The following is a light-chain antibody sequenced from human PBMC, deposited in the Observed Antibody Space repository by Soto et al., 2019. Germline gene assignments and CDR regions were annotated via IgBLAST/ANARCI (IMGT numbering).Light chain of an antibody. CDR1: QSVSSW. CDR2: DAS. V-gene: IGKV1-5*01. J-gene: IGKJ1*01. Sequence: DIQMTQSPSTLSASVGDRVAITCRASQSVSSWLAWYQQKPGKAPKLLIYDASSLESGVPSRFSGSRSGTEFPLTISSLQPDDFATYHCQQYNSYPWTFGQGTKVEIK. CDR3: QQYNSYPWT.